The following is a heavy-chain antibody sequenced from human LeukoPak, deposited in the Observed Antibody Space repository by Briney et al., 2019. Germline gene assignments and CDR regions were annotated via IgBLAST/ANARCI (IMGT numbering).Heavy chain of an antibody. CDR1: GGSISSYY. J-gene: IGHJ4*02. Sequence: SETLSLTCTVSGGSISSYYWSWIRQPPEKGLEWIGYIYYSGSTNYNPSLKSRVTISVDTSKNQFSLKLSSVTAADTAVYYCARLGSGSDTTYDYWGQGTLVTVSS. D-gene: IGHD3-10*01. CDR3: ARLGSGSDTTYDY. V-gene: IGHV4-59*08. CDR2: IYYSGST.